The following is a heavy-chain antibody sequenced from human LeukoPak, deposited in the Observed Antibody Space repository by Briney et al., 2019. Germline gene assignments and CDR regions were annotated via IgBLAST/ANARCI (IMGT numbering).Heavy chain of an antibody. Sequence: ASVKVSCKASGGTFSSYAISWVRQAPGQGLEWMGGINPIFGTANYAQKFQGRVTITADKSTSTDYMALSSLRSEDTAVYYCARVAGTSHYYYYYYMDVWGKGTTVTVSS. CDR2: INPIFGTA. J-gene: IGHJ6*03. D-gene: IGHD6-19*01. CDR3: ARVAGTSHYYYYYYMDV. V-gene: IGHV1-69*06. CDR1: GGTFSSYA.